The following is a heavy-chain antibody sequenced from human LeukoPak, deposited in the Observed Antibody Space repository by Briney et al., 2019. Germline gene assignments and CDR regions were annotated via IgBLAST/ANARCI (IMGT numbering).Heavy chain of an antibody. CDR2: INHSGST. D-gene: IGHD3-10*01. CDR1: GGSISSYY. V-gene: IGHV4-34*01. Sequence: TSETLSLTCTVSGGSISSYYWSWIRQPPGKGLEWIGEINHSGSTNYNPSPKSRVTVSVDTSKNQFSLKLSSVTAADTAVYYCARGLANYYGSGSYYWGQGTLVTVSS. CDR3: ARGLANYYGSGSYY. J-gene: IGHJ4*02.